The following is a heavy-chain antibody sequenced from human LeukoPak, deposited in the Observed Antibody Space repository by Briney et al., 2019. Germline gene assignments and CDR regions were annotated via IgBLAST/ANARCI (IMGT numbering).Heavy chain of an antibody. V-gene: IGHV7-4-1*02. CDR3: ARETSGWPGYYGMDV. Sequence: ASVKVSCTASGYTFTSYAMNWVRQAPGQGLEWMGWINTNTGNPTYAQGFTGRFVFSLDTSVSTAYLQISSLKAEDTAVYYCARETSGWPGYYGMDVWGQGTTVTVSS. CDR1: GYTFTSYA. D-gene: IGHD6-19*01. CDR2: INTNTGNP. J-gene: IGHJ6*02.